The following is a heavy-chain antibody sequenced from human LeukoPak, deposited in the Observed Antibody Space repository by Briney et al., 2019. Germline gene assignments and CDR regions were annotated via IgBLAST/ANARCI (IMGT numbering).Heavy chain of an antibody. CDR2: INPNSGGT. J-gene: IGHJ4*02. V-gene: IGHV1-2*02. D-gene: IGHD2-15*01. CDR1: GGTFSSYA. Sequence: ASVKVSCKASGGTFSSYAISWVRQAPGQGLEWMGWINPNSGGTNYAQKFQGRVTMTRDTSISTAYMELSRLRSDDTAVYYCARSLVVVVVAATNPDYWGQGTLVTVSS. CDR3: ARSLVVVVVAATNPDY.